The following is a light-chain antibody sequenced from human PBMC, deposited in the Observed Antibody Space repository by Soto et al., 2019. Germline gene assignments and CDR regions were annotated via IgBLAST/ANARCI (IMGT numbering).Light chain of an antibody. CDR1: QSISFY. J-gene: IGKJ1*01. V-gene: IGKV1-39*01. Sequence: DIQMTQSPSSLSASVGDRVTITCRASQSISFYLNWYRQKPGKAPKLLIYTASNVQSGVPSRISGSGSGTDFTLTISSLQPEDFATYCCQQSYNMPRTFGQGTKVEMK. CDR3: QQSYNMPRT. CDR2: TAS.